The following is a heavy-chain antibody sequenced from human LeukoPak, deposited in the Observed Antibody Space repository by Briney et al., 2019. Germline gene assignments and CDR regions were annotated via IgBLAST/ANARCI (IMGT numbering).Heavy chain of an antibody. Sequence: SETLSLTCAVYGGSFSGYYWSWIRQPPGKGLEWIGEINHSGSTNYNPSLKSRVTISVDTSMNQFSLKLSSVTAADTAVYYCARFRRRRGYDPYNWFDPWGQGTLVTVSS. D-gene: IGHD5-12*01. V-gene: IGHV4-34*01. J-gene: IGHJ5*02. CDR1: GGSFSGYY. CDR3: ARFRRRRGYDPYNWFDP. CDR2: INHSGST.